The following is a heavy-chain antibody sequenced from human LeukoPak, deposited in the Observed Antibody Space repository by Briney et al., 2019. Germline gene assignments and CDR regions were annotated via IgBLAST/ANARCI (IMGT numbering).Heavy chain of an antibody. Sequence: GASVKVSCKASGYTFTSYGISWVRQVPGQGLEWMGWINPNSGGTNYAQKFQGRVTMTRDTSISTAYMELSRLRSDDTAVYYCAREYSGDDSGGFDYWGQGTLVTVSS. CDR1: GYTFTSYG. J-gene: IGHJ4*02. V-gene: IGHV1-2*02. CDR3: AREYSGDDSGGFDY. D-gene: IGHD5-12*01. CDR2: INPNSGGT.